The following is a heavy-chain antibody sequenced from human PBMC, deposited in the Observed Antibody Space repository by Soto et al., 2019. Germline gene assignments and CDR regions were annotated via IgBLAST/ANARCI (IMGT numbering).Heavy chain of an antibody. D-gene: IGHD2-21*02. J-gene: IGHJ6*02. CDR1: GYSFTDHY. V-gene: IGHV1-2*04. CDR2: INPHNGVT. Sequence: QAQLVQSGADVKKPGASVKVSCKASGYSFTDHYMHWVRQAPGQGLEWLGWINPHNGVTHFSQKFQACATITWDKSINTSYMELTRLKSDDTAFYYCLRSPDDFRYGLDVWGQGTTVTVFS. CDR3: LRSPDDFRYGLDV.